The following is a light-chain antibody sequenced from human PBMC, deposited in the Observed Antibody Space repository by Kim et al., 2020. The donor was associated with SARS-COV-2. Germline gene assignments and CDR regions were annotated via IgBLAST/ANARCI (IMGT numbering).Light chain of an antibody. J-gene: IGLJ3*02. Sequence: GQSITIPCTGTSSDVDGYNYVSWYQQHPGKAPKLMIYDVSKRPSGVSDRFSGSKSGNTASLTISGLQAEDETDYYCSAYTSSSTWVFGGGTQLTVL. CDR3: SAYTSSSTWV. CDR1: SSDVDGYNY. CDR2: DVS. V-gene: IGLV2-14*04.